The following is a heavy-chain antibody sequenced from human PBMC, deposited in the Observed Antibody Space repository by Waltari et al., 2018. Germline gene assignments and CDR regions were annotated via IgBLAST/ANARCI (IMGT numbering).Heavy chain of an antibody. J-gene: IGHJ4*02. V-gene: IGHV3-30*02. CDR3: AKDDKVSIAAAGAHFDY. CDR2: IRYDGSNK. CDR1: GFTFSSYG. Sequence: QVQLVESGGGVVQPGGSLRLSCAASGFTFSSYGMHWVRQAPGKGLEWVACIRYDGSNKYYADSVKGRFTISRDNSKNTLYLQMNSLRAEDTAVYYCAKDDKVSIAAAGAHFDYWGQGTLVTVSS. D-gene: IGHD6-13*01.